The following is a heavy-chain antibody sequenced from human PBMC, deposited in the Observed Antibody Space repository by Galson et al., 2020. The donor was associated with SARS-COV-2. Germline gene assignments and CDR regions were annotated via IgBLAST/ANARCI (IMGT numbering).Heavy chain of an antibody. CDR3: ARDGTAMVTNGFDI. J-gene: IGHJ3*02. CDR1: GYTFTGYY. Sequence: ASVKVSCKASGYTFTGYYMHWVRQAPGQGLEWMGWINPNSGGTNYAQKFQGRVTMTRDTSISIAYMELSRLRSDDTAVYYCARDGTAMVTNGFDIWGQGIMVTVSS. D-gene: IGHD5-18*01. V-gene: IGHV1-2*02. CDR2: INPNSGGT.